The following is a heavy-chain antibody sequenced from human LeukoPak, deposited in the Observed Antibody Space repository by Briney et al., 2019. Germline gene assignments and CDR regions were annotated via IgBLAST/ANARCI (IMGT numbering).Heavy chain of an antibody. J-gene: IGHJ4*02. CDR1: GFTFSSYG. V-gene: IGHV3-33*01. CDR2: IWYDGSNK. CDR3: ARSKMQLWLQGLDY. D-gene: IGHD5-18*01. Sequence: GGSLRLSCVASGFTFSSYGMHWVRQAPGKGLEWVAVIWYDGSNKYYADSVKGRFTISRDNSKNTLYLQMNSLRAEDTAVYYCARSKMQLWLQGLDYWGQGTLVTVSS.